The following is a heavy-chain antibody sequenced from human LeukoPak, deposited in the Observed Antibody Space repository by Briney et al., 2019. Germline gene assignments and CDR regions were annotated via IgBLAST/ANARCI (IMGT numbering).Heavy chain of an antibody. CDR3: ARVPSDDDFWSGYLPYFDY. D-gene: IGHD3-3*01. Sequence: SQTLSLTCAISGDSVSSNSAAWNWIRQSPSRGLEWLGRTYYRSKWYNDYAVSVKSRITINPDTSKNQFSLILTSVTAADTAVYYCARVPSDDDFWSGYLPYFDYWGQGNLVTVSS. J-gene: IGHJ4*02. V-gene: IGHV6-1*01. CDR2: TYYRSKWYN. CDR1: GDSVSSNSAA.